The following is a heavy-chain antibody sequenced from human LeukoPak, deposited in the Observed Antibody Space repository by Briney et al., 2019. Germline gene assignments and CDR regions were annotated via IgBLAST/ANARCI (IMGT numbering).Heavy chain of an antibody. CDR2: ISGSGRST. V-gene: IGHV3-23*01. CDR1: GFPFSSYA. CDR3: AKLDVYDILTGYYKGIEY. Sequence: HPGGSLRLSCAASGFPFSSYAMSWVRQAPGKGLEWVSAISGSGRSTFYADSVKGRFTISRDNSKNTLYLQMNSLRAEDTAVYYCAKLDVYDILTGYYKGIEYWGQGTLVTVSS. J-gene: IGHJ4*02. D-gene: IGHD3-9*01.